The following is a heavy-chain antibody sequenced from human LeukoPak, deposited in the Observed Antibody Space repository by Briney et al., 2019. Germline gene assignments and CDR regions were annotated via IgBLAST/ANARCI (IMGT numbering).Heavy chain of an antibody. CDR2: IYYSGST. CDR1: GGSISSGDYY. J-gene: IGHJ3*02. D-gene: IGHD3-22*01. V-gene: IGHV4-30-4*01. CDR3: ARALGYGLLPRLFDI. Sequence: SQTLSLTCAVSGGSISSGDYYWSWIRQPPGKGLEWIGYIYYSGSTYYNPSLKSRVTISVDTSKNQFSLKLSSVTAADTAVYYCARALGYGLLPRLFDIWGQGTMVTVSS.